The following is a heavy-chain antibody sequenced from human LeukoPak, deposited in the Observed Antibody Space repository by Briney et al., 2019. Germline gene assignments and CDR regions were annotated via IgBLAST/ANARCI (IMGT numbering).Heavy chain of an antibody. CDR3: ARDIGNYYDSSFDY. CDR1: GGSFSGYY. D-gene: IGHD3-22*01. J-gene: IGHJ4*02. V-gene: IGHV4-34*11. CDR2: IYYSGST. Sequence: PSETLSLTCAVYGGSFSGYYWSWIRQPPGKGLEWIGYIYYSGSTNYNPSLKSRVTISVDTSKNQFSLKLSSVTAADTAVYYCARDIGNYYDSSFDYWGQGTLVTVSS.